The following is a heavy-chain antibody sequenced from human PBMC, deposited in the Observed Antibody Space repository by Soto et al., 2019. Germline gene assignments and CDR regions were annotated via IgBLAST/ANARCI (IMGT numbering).Heavy chain of an antibody. V-gene: IGHV1-69*13. CDR1: GGTFSSYA. J-gene: IGHJ4*02. D-gene: IGHD3-9*01. Sequence: ASVKVSCKASGGTFSSYAISWVRQAPGQGLEWMGGIIPIFGTANFAQKFQGRVTITADESTSSAYMELSSLRSEDTAVYYCARDGHDILTGYFKGSDYWGQGTLVTVSS. CDR3: ARDGHDILTGYFKGSDY. CDR2: IIPIFGTA.